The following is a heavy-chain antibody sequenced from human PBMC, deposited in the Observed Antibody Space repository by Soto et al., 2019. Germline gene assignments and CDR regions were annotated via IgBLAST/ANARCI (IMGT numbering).Heavy chain of an antibody. V-gene: IGHV3-30-3*01. CDR2: ISYDGSNK. CDR1: GFTFSSYA. D-gene: IGHD3-22*01. Sequence: SGGSLRLSCAASGFTFSSYAMHWVRQAPGKGLEWVAVISYDGSNKYYADSVKGRFTISRDNSKNTLYLQMNSLRAEDTAVYYCARGFTMIVVDPNPFDDWGQGTLVPVSS. J-gene: IGHJ4*02. CDR3: ARGFTMIVVDPNPFDD.